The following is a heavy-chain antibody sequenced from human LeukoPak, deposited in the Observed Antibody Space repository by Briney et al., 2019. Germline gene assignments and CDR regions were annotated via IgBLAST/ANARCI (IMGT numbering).Heavy chain of an antibody. CDR3: AKDEAYYDFWSSGRYYHYMDV. D-gene: IGHD3-3*01. CDR1: GFTFSSYS. Sequence: GGALRLSCAASGFTFSSYSMSWVRQAPGKGLEWVSSISSSSSDIYDADSVKGRFTISRDNAKNSLYLQMNSLRVEDTAVYYCAKDEAYYDFWSSGRYYHYMDVWGEGTTVTVSS. CDR2: ISSSSSDI. J-gene: IGHJ6*03. V-gene: IGHV3-21*04.